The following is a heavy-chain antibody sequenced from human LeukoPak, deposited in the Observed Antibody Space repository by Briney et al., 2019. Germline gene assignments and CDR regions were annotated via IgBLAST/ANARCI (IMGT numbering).Heavy chain of an antibody. D-gene: IGHD2-21*02. CDR1: GFTFSSYN. V-gene: IGHV3-21*01. J-gene: IGHJ3*02. Sequence: PGRSLRLSCAASGFTFSSYNMNWVRQAPGKGLEWVSSISSSSSYIYYADSVKGRFTISRDNARNSLYLQMNSLRAEDTSVYFCVRSTGGDWYTFDTWGQGTMVTVSS. CDR3: VRSTGGDWYTFDT. CDR2: ISSSSSYI.